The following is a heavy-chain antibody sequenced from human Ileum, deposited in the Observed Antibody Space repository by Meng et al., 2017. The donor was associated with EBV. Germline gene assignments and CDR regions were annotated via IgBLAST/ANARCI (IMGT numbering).Heavy chain of an antibody. J-gene: IGHJ2*01. D-gene: IGHD3-22*01. CDR2: IYYSGST. CDR3: ARGYYDSSGYGYWYFDL. Sequence: QVQPDASRPGLVKPSQTLSLTCTVSGGSISSGDYYWSWIRQPPGKGLEWIGYIYYSGSTYYNPSLKSRVTISVDTSKNQFSLKLSSVTAADTAVYYCARGYYDSSGYGYWYFDLWGRGTLVTVSS. V-gene: IGHV4-30-4*01. CDR1: GGSISSGDYY.